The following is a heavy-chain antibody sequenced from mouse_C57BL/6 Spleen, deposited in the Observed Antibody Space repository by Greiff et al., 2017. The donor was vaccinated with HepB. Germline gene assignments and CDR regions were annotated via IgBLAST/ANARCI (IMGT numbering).Heavy chain of an antibody. CDR1: GYTFTSYW. CDR3: ARLKGLYRNYEVDY. CDR2: IYPGSGST. V-gene: IGHV1-55*01. Sequence: VKLQESGAELVKPGASVKMSCKASGYTFTSYWITWVKQRPGQGLEWIGDIYPGSGSTNYNEKFKSKATLTVDTSSSTAYMQLSSLTSEDSAVYYCARLKGLYRNYEVDYWGQGTTLTVSS. J-gene: IGHJ2*01. D-gene: IGHD2-1*01.